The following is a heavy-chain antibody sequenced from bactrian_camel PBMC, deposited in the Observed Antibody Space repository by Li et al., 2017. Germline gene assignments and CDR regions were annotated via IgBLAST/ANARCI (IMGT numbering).Heavy chain of an antibody. CDR3: AAAAGLFGGTCLDVRSVDY. Sequence: VQLVESGGGSVQGGGSLRLSCASSGITSSRRRMAWFRQAPGKEREGVAMFYTGNTQTAYGDSVKGRFTISQDNAKNTLYLHMNSLNTEDTAMYYCAAAAGLFGGTCLDVRSVDYWGQGTQVTVS. V-gene: IGHV3S1*01. J-gene: IGHJ4*01. D-gene: IGHD7*01. CDR2: FYTGNTQT. CDR1: GITSSRRR.